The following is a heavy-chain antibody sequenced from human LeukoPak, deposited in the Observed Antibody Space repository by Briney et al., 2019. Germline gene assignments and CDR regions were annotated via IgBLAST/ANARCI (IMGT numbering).Heavy chain of an antibody. J-gene: IGHJ4*02. V-gene: IGHV1-69*05. D-gene: IGHD3-22*01. CDR1: GGTFISYA. CDR3: ASQGAYYYDSIHFDY. Sequence: SVKVSCKASGGTFISYAISWVRQAPGHGLEWMGGIIPIFGTANYAQKVQGRVTITTDESTSTAYMELSSLRSEDTAVYYCASQGAYYYDSIHFDYWGQGTLVTVSS. CDR2: IIPIFGTA.